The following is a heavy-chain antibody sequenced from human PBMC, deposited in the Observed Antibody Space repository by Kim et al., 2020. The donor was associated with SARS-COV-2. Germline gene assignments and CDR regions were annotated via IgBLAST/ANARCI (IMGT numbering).Heavy chain of an antibody. CDR3: ARDPNYGFWSGQWAPGWFDP. CDR2: INTNTGNP. J-gene: IGHJ5*02. D-gene: IGHD3-3*01. Sequence: ASVKVSCKASGYTFTSYAMNWVRQAPGQGLEWMGWINTNTGNPTYAQGFTGRFVFSLDTSVSTAYLQISSLKAEDTAVYYCARDPNYGFWSGQWAPGWFDPWGQGTLVTVSS. CDR1: GYTFTSYA. V-gene: IGHV7-4-1*02.